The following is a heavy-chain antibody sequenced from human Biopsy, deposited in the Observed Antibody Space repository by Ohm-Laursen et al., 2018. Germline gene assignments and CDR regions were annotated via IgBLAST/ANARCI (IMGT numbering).Heavy chain of an antibody. D-gene: IGHD2-8*01. CDR3: ARDGEAKYCKHGVCPSDF. CDR2: ISDDGRNK. CDR1: GFSFSSYG. V-gene: IGHV3-30*03. J-gene: IGHJ4*02. Sequence: SLRLSCSASGFSFSSYGMHWVRQAPGKGLEWVAVISDDGRNKHYIDSVRGRFTISRDNSKNTLYLQMNSLRVEDTAVYYCARDGEAKYCKHGVCPSDFWGQGTLVTVSS.